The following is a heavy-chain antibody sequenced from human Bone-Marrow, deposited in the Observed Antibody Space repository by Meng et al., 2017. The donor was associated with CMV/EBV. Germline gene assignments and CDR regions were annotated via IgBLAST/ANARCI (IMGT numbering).Heavy chain of an antibody. D-gene: IGHD3-22*01. CDR3: ATIAVVVTTNL. CDR1: GFTFSGYW. V-gene: IGHV3-7*01. Sequence: GGSLRLSCAASGFTFSGYWMSWVRQAPGKGLEWVGNINKDGSEQYYVESVKGRFIISRDNAKNSVYLQMNSLRAEDTAVYYCATIAVVVTTNLWGQGTLVTVSS. J-gene: IGHJ5*02. CDR2: INKDGSEQ.